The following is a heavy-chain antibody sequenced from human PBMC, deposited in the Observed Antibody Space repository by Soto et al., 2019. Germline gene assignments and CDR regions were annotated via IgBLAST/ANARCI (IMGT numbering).Heavy chain of an antibody. D-gene: IGHD2-15*01. V-gene: IGHV1-18*01. Sequence: QIQLVQSGAEVKKPGASVKVSCKASGYMFSSYGVSWVRQAPGQGLEWMGWISAYNGNTKYAHNLQGRVTLTTDTSTSTAYMELRSLRSDDTAMYYCARALYCSSGSCRGDYWGQGTLVTVSS. J-gene: IGHJ4*02. CDR3: ARALYCSSGSCRGDY. CDR1: GYMFSSYG. CDR2: ISAYNGNT.